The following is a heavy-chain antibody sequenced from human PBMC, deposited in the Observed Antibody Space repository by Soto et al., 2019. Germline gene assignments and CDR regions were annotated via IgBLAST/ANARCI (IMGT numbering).Heavy chain of an antibody. D-gene: IGHD3-10*01. CDR1: GFSLSTSGKR. V-gene: IGHV2-70*04. Sequence: GPPLVNPTQTLTLTCTFSGFSLSTSGKRVSWIRQPPGEGLEWVARIDWGDGKFFSTSLKTRLTISKDTSKKQVVLTMTNMDPVDTATYDCARIPPRDGADERGQGNLVT. CDR3: ARIPPRDGADE. J-gene: IGHJ1*01. CDR2: IDWGDGK.